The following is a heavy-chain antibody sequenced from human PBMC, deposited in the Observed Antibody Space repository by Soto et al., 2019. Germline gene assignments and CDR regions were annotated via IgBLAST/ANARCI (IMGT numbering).Heavy chain of an antibody. Sequence: LRLSCAASGFTFSSYSMNWVRQAPGKGLEWVSYISSSSSTKHYADSVKGRFTISRDNAKNSLYLQMNSLRAEDTAVYYWARVAYYYDSSGYFSWGQGTLVTVSS. CDR1: GFTFSSYS. CDR2: ISSSSSTK. V-gene: IGHV3-48*01. CDR3: ARVAYYYDSSGYFS. J-gene: IGHJ5*02. D-gene: IGHD3-22*01.